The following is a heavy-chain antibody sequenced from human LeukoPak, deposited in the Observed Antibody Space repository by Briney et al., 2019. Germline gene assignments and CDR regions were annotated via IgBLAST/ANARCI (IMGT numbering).Heavy chain of an antibody. D-gene: IGHD1-26*01. CDR2: ISSSGGYR. CDR3: ARDSRTGASFFGY. CDR1: GFTFSDYY. J-gene: IGHJ4*02. V-gene: IGHV3-11*06. Sequence: PGGSLRLSCAASGFTFSDYYMSWIRQAPGKGLEWVSYISSSGGYRNYADSVKGRFTISRDDAKNSLYLQMNSLRAEDTAVYYCARDSRTGASFFGYWGQGTLVTVSS.